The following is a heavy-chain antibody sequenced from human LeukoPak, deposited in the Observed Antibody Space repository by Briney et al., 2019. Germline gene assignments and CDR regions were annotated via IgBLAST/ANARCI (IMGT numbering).Heavy chain of an antibody. CDR1: GFTFSSYG. CDR2: ISYDGSNK. D-gene: IGHD3-22*01. V-gene: IGHV3-30*18. J-gene: IGHJ4*02. CDR3: AKAREYYYDSSGPLDFDY. Sequence: PGGSLRLSCAASGFTFSSYGMHWVRQAPGKGLEWVAVISYDGSNKYYADSVKGRFTISRDNSKNTLYLQMNSLRAEDTAVYYCAKAREYYYDSSGPLDFDYWGQGTLVTVPS.